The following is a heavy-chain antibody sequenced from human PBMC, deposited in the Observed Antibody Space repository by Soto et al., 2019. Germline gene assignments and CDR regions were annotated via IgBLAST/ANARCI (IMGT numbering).Heavy chain of an antibody. V-gene: IGHV4-59*01. D-gene: IGHD6-6*01. J-gene: IGHJ1*01. CDR1: GGSISPYY. CDR2: IHYIGGT. CDR3: AISVLVGDEFFMH. Sequence: QVHLQESGPGLVKPSETLSLTCTDSGGSISPYYWSWIRQPPGKGLEWIGHIHYIGGTKYTPSLRSGVTISEDPSRNQFSMKCSSVTASDAAVYYFAISVLVGDEFFMHWGQGSLVSVS.